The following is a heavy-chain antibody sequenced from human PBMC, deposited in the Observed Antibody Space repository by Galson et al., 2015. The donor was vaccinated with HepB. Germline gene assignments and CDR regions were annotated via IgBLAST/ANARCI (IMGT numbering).Heavy chain of an antibody. CDR1: GYSFTSYW. Sequence: QSGAEVKKPGESLKISCKGSGYSFTSYWIGWVRQMPGKGLEWMGIIYPGDSDTRYSPSFQGQVTISADKSISTAYLQWSSLKASDTAMYYCARQGSPITYSSSWYDRHYYYYGMDVWGQGTTVTVSS. CDR2: IYPGDSDT. V-gene: IGHV5-51*01. CDR3: ARQGSPITYSSSWYDRHYYYYGMDV. J-gene: IGHJ6*02. D-gene: IGHD6-13*01.